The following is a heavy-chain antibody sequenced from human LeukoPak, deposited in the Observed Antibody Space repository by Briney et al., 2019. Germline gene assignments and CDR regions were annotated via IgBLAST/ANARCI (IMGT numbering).Heavy chain of an antibody. D-gene: IGHD2-2*01. CDR3: ARGIVVVVPAAMKYYYYYYMDV. CDR1: GGSISSYY. Sequence: PSETLSLTCTVSGGSISSYYWSWIRQPAGKGLEWIGRIYSSGSTNYNPSLKSRVTISVDTSKNQFSLKLSSVTAADTAVYYCARGIVVVVPAAMKYYYYYYMDVWGKGTTVTVSS. V-gene: IGHV4-4*07. CDR2: IYSSGST. J-gene: IGHJ6*03.